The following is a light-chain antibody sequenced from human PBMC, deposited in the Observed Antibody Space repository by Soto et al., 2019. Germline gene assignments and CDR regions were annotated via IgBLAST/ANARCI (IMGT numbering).Light chain of an antibody. J-gene: IGKJ1*01. CDR3: QQYGSSPQT. Sequence: EVVLTQSPSALSVYTGERATLSCRASESVGRHLAWYHQKPGQAPKLLIFDASTRATGVPARFSGSGSGTDFTLTISRLEPEDFAVYYCQQYGSSPQTFGQGTK. CDR1: ESVGRH. V-gene: IGKV3-20*01. CDR2: DAS.